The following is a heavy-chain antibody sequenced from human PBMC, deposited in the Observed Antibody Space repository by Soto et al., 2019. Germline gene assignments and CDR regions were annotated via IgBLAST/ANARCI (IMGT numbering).Heavy chain of an antibody. J-gene: IGHJ3*02. Sequence: GGSLRLSCAASGFTFSSYWMSWVRQAPGKGLEWVANIKQDGSEKYYVDSVKGRFTISRDNAKNSLYLQMNSLRAEDTAVYYCARAPKLTYYDFWSGYYIPDDAFDIWGQGTMVTVSS. D-gene: IGHD3-3*01. CDR2: IKQDGSEK. CDR1: GFTFSSYW. CDR3: ARAPKLTYYDFWSGYYIPDDAFDI. V-gene: IGHV3-7*01.